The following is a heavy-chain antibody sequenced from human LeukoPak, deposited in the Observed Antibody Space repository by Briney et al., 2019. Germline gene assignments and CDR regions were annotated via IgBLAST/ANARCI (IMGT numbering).Heavy chain of an antibody. CDR3: ARRCRYGDYIYCYYGMDV. D-gene: IGHD4-17*01. J-gene: IGHJ6*02. CDR2: IWYDGSNK. CDR1: GLTFSSYG. V-gene: IGHV3-33*01. Sequence: GGSLRLSCAASGLTFSSYGMHWARQAPGKGLEWVAVIWYDGSNKYYADSVKGRFTISRDNSKNTLYLQMNSLRAEDTAVYYCARRCRYGDYIYCYYGMDVWGQGTTVTVSS.